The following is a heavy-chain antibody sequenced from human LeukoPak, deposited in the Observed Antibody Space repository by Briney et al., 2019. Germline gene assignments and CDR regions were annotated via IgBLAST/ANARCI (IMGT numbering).Heavy chain of an antibody. J-gene: IGHJ6*02. Sequence: GGSLRLSCAASGFTFSSYNMNWVRQAPGKGLEWVSSISSSSSYIYYADSVKGRFTISRDNAKNSLYLQMNSLRAEDTAVYYCARLHYYDSSGYYDAYYYYGMDVWGQGTTVTVSS. CDR1: GFTFSSYN. V-gene: IGHV3-21*01. CDR2: ISSSSSYI. D-gene: IGHD3-22*01. CDR3: ARLHYYDSSGYYDAYYYYGMDV.